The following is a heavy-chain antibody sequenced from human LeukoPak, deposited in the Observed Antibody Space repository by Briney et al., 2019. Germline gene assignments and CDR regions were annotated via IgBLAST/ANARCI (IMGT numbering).Heavy chain of an antibody. CDR2: INSDGSTT. CDR3: ARESYSYGYQLDY. D-gene: IGHD5-18*01. CDR1: GFTFSSYW. V-gene: IGHV3-74*01. Sequence: GGSLRLSCAASGFTFSSYWMHWVRQAPGKGLVWVSRINSDGSTTNYADSVKGRFTISRDNAKNTLYLQMNSLRAEDTAVYYCARESYSYGYQLDYWGQGTLVTVSS. J-gene: IGHJ4*02.